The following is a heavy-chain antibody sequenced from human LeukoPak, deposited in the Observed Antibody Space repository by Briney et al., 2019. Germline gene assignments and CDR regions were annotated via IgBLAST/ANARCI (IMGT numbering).Heavy chain of an antibody. D-gene: IGHD3-9*01. CDR1: GFTFSSYA. V-gene: IGHV3-64*01. CDR3: AKGELRYYDILTGPDT. J-gene: IGHJ5*02. CDR2: TSSNGGST. Sequence: GGSLRLSCAASGFTFSSYAMHWVRQAPGKGLEYVSATSSNGGSTYYANSVKGRFTISRDNSKNTLYLQMNSLRAEDTAVYYCAKGELRYYDILTGPDTWGQGTLVTVSS.